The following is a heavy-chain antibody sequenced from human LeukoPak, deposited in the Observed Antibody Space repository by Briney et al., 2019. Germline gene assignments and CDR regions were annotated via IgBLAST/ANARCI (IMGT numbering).Heavy chain of an antibody. J-gene: IGHJ4*02. CDR2: IYHSGST. V-gene: IGHV4-30-2*01. Sequence: SETLSLTCAVSGGSISSGGYSWSWIRQPPGKGLEWIGYIYHSGSTYYNPSLKSRVTISVDRSKNQFSLKLSSVTAADTAVYYCARAAAGHFDYWGQGTLVTVSS. CDR1: GGSISSGGYS. D-gene: IGHD6-13*01. CDR3: ARAAAGHFDY.